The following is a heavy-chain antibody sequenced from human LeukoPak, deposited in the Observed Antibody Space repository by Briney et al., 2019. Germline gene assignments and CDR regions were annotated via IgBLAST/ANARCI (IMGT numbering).Heavy chain of an antibody. J-gene: IGHJ4*02. CDR1: GGSISRYY. CDR2: IHYSGST. D-gene: IGHD5-18*01. CDR3: ATGYSSGQRFDY. V-gene: IGHV4-59*01. Sequence: SETLSLTCTVSGGSISRYYWSWIRQPAGNRLEWIGYIHYSGSTNYNPSLKSRVTMSLDTSDNQFSLKLSSVTAADTAVYYCATGYSSGQRFDYWGQGTLVTVSS.